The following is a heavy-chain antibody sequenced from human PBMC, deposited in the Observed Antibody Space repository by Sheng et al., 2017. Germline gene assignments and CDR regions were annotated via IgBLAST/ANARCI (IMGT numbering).Heavy chain of an antibody. CDR3: ARDKSPVGAFWY. CDR1: GFTFSYHV. D-gene: IGHD1-26*01. Sequence: DVKLVESGGGLVQPGGSLRLSCATSGFTFSYHVMSWVRQAPGKGLEWVSTIADSGTNYADSVKGRFTISRDNSQDTLFLQMDSLRVEDTAVYYCARDKSPVGAFWYWGQGTLVTVSS. V-gene: IGHV3-23*04. CDR2: IADSGT. J-gene: IGHJ4*02.